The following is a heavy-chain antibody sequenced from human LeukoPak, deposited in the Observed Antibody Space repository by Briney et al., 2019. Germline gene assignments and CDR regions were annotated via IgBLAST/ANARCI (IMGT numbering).Heavy chain of an antibody. CDR2: IYHSGST. CDR1: GGSISTSNC. Sequence: PSGTLSLTCTVSGGSISTSNCGSWGRQPPGKGLGWFGEIYHSGSTTYSPSLKSRLTISIDKSKNQSSVNLSSVTAADTAVYYCARRYYGSGTNYFDYWGQGTLVTVSS. D-gene: IGHD3-10*01. J-gene: IGHJ4*02. CDR3: ARRYYGSGTNYFDY. V-gene: IGHV4-4*02.